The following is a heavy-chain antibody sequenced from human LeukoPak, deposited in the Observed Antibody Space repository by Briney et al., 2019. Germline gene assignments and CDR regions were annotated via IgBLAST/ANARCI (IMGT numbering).Heavy chain of an antibody. CDR2: SSGSGGRT. Sequence: GESLMLSCAVYVFTFSNYAMSWVRQAPGKVLEWVSASSGSGGRTYYADSVKGRFTISRDNSKSTLYLQMNSLRAEDTAVYYCAKDLGWLLTVPYFDYWGQGTLVTVSS. D-gene: IGHD3-3*01. J-gene: IGHJ4*02. V-gene: IGHV3-23*01. CDR3: AKDLGWLLTVPYFDY. CDR1: VFTFSNYA.